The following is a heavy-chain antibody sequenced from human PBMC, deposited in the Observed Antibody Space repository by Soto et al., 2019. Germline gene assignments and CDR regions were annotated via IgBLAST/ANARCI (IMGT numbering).Heavy chain of an antibody. CDR3: AREWGSIAEDAFDI. D-gene: IGHD6-6*01. CDR1: GGSISSYY. J-gene: IGHJ3*02. V-gene: IGHV4-59*01. CDR2: IYYSGST. Sequence: SETLSLTCTVSGGSISSYYWSWIRQPPGKGLEWIGYIYYSGSTNYNPSLKSRVTISVDTSKNQFSLKLSSVTAADTAVYYCAREWGSIAEDAFDIWGQGQWSPSPQ.